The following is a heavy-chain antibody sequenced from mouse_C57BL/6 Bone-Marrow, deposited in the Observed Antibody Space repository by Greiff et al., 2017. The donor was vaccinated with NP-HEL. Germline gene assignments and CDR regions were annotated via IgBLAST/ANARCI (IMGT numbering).Heavy chain of an antibody. CDR3: AGSGYYLCWYVDV. J-gene: IGHJ1*03. V-gene: IGHV14-2*01. D-gene: IGHD2-3*01. Sequence: DVQLVESGAELVKPGASVKLSCTASGFTIKDYYMHWVKQRTEQGLEWIGRIDPEDGETKYAAKFKGKATISADKSSNTAYLQLSSLTSEDTAVYYCAGSGYYLCWYVDVWGTGTTVTVSS. CDR2: IDPEDGET. CDR1: GFTIKDYY.